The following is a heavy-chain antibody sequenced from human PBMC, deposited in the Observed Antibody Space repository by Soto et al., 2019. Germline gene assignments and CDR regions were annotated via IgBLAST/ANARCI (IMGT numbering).Heavy chain of an antibody. CDR3: ASTRPMVSSSTSCSDSVCAFDI. J-gene: IGHJ3*02. D-gene: IGHD2-2*01. Sequence: GESLKISCKGSGYSFTSYWISWVRQMPGKGLEWMGRIDPSDSYTNYSPSFQGHVTISADKSISTAYLQWSSLKASDTAMYYCASTRPMVSSSTSCSDSVCAFDIRGQGTMVTVSS. V-gene: IGHV5-10-1*01. CDR1: GYSFTSYW. CDR2: IDPSDSYT.